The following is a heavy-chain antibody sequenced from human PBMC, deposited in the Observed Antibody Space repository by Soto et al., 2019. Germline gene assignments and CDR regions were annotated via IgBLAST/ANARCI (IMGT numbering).Heavy chain of an antibody. CDR3: AKDTYYHDSSGYYVFDY. J-gene: IGHJ4*02. CDR1: GFTFTDYG. V-gene: IGHV3-30*18. Sequence: QVQLVESGGGVVQPGRPLRLSCADSGFTFTDYGMHWVRQAPGKGLEWVAVISYDGSNKNYADSVKGRFTISRDNSKNALYLQMNSLRAEDTAVYYWAKDTYYHDSSGYYVFDYWGQGTLVTVSS. CDR2: ISYDGSNK. D-gene: IGHD3-22*01.